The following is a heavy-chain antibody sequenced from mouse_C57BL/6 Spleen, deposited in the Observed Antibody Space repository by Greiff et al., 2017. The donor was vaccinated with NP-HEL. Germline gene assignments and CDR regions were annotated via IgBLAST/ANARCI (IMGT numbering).Heavy chain of an antibody. V-gene: IGHV2-3*01. CDR1: GFSLTSYG. J-gene: IGHJ3*01. CDR2: IWGDGST. CDR3: ANEDDYGEGFAC. D-gene: IGHD2-4*01. Sequence: VQRVESGPGLVAPSHSLSITCTVSGFSLTSYGVSWVRQPPGKGLEWLGVIWGDGSTNYHSALISRLSISKDNSKTQVFLKLNRLHTDDTATYYCANEDDYGEGFACWGKGAPVTVAA.